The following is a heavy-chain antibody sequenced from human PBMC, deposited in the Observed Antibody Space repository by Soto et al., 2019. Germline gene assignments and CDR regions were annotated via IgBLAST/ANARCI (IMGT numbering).Heavy chain of an antibody. CDR1: GGSFSGYY. J-gene: IGHJ6*02. D-gene: IGHD3-3*01. CDR2: INHSGST. CDR3: AKLITIFGRAEGMDV. Sequence: SETLSLTCAVYGGSFSGYYWSWIRQPPGKGLEWIGEINHSGSTNYNPSLKSRVTISVDTSKNQFSLKLTSVTAADTAVYYCAKLITIFGRAEGMDVWGQGTTVTVSS. V-gene: IGHV4-34*01.